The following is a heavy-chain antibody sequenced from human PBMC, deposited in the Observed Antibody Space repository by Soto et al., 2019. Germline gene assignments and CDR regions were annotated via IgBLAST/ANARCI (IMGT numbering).Heavy chain of an antibody. CDR1: DGCSSSAMYY. Sequence: SETLSVTCGVADGCSSSAMYYWSWIRQPPGKGLEWIGYIYYSGSTNYNPSLKSRVTISVDTSKNQFSLKLSSVTAADTAVYYCAREASGSFSYWGQGTLVTVSS. J-gene: IGHJ4*02. D-gene: IGHD1-26*01. V-gene: IGHV4-61*01. CDR2: IYYSGST. CDR3: AREASGSFSY.